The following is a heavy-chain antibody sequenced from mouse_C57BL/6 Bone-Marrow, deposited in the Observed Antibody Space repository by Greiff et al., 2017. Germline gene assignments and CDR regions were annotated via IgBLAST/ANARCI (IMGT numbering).Heavy chain of an antibody. J-gene: IGHJ3*01. CDR2: IDPSDSYT. CDR1: GYTFTSYW. Sequence: QQSCKASGYTFTSYWMQWVKQRPGQGLEWIGEIDPSDSYTNYNQKFKGKATLTVDTSSSTAYMQLSSLTSEDSAVYYCARKGAYYSNYVFAYWGQGTLVTVSA. CDR3: ARKGAYYSNYVFAY. D-gene: IGHD2-5*01. V-gene: IGHV1-50*01.